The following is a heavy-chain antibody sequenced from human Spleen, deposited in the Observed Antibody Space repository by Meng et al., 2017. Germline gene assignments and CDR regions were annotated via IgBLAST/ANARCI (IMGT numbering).Heavy chain of an antibody. CDR3: ARGPTTMAHDFDY. CDR2: IDHGGNT. Sequence: SQTLSLTCGAYGGFFTGYYWTWVRQSPGKGLEWIGGIDHGGNTMYNPSLKSRITMSIDTSNNQFSLKMTSVTAADTAVYYCARGPTTMAHDFDYWGQGTLVTVSS. D-gene: IGHD4-11*01. V-gene: IGHV4-34*01. CDR1: GGFFTGYY. J-gene: IGHJ4*02.